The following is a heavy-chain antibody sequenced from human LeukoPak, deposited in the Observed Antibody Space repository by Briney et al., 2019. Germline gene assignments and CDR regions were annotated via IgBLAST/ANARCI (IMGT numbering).Heavy chain of an antibody. Sequence: PSETLSLTCTVSGGSISSYYWSWIRQPPGKGLEWIGYIYHSGSTNYNPSLKSRVTMSGDTSKNQFSLKLSSVTAADTAVYYCARHAESGYDRFDHWGQGTLVTVSS. CDR3: ARHAESGYDRFDH. D-gene: IGHD5-12*01. CDR2: IYHSGST. J-gene: IGHJ4*02. V-gene: IGHV4-59*08. CDR1: GGSISSYY.